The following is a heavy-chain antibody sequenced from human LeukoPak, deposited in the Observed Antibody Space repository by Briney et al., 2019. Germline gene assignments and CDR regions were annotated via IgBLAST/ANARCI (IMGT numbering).Heavy chain of an antibody. CDR3: ARNYSPDFDY. CDR2: TYYRSKWLH. Sequence: SQTLSLTCAISGDSVSSNSAAWNWIRQSPSRGLEWLGRTYYRSKWLHDYAISVKSRITINPDTSKNQFSLQLSSVTPEDTAVYYCARNYSPDFDYWGQGTQVSVSS. J-gene: IGHJ4*02. CDR1: GDSVSSNSAA. V-gene: IGHV6-1*01. D-gene: IGHD1-7*01.